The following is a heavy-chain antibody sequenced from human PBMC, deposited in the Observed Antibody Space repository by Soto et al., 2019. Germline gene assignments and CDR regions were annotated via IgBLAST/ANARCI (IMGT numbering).Heavy chain of an antibody. CDR1: GFTLSDHF. CDR3: ARAPQGPRTTGPTNFFYYYMDV. D-gene: IGHD1-1*01. Sequence: EVQLVESGGGLVQPGGSLRLSCAASGFTLSDHFMDWVRQAPGKGLEWVGRSGNKAYSHITEYAASVKGRFTISRDDSKISLFLQMDSLKTEDTDVYFCARAPQGPRTTGPTNFFYYYMDVWGKGTTVTVSS. V-gene: IGHV3-72*01. J-gene: IGHJ6*03. CDR2: SGNKAYSHIT.